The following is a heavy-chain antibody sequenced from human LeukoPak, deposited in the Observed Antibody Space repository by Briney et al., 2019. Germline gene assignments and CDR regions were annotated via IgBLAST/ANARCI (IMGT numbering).Heavy chain of an antibody. J-gene: IGHJ4*02. CDR1: GYTFTSHY. D-gene: IGHD3-22*01. CDR2: INPSGGST. Sequence: ASVKVSCKASGYTFTSHYMHWVRQAPGQGLEWMGIINPSGGSTSYAQKFQGRVTMTRDTSTSTVYMELSSLRSEDTAVYYCASGRDSSGYYYVLGYWGQGTLVTVSS. CDR3: ASGRDSSGYYYVLGY. V-gene: IGHV1-46*01.